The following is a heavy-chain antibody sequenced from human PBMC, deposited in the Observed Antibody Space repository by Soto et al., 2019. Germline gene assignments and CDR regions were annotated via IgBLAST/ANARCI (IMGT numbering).Heavy chain of an antibody. CDR2: IYAGGNT. D-gene: IGHD3-9*01. CDR3: ARVTTFYDILTSSYALNYFDY. J-gene: IGHJ4*02. Sequence: VGSLRLSCAASGFSVTSNYMTWVRQAPGKGLECVSVIYAGGNTYYPDSVKGRFTISSDNSKNTLFLQMNNLRAEDTAVYYCARVTTFYDILTSSYALNYFDYWGQGTRVTVSS. V-gene: IGHV3-53*01. CDR1: GFSVTSNY.